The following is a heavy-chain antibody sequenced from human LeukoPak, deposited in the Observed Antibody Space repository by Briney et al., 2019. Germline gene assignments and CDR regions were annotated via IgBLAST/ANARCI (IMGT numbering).Heavy chain of an antibody. D-gene: IGHD3-10*01. Sequence: ASVKVSCKASGYTFTGYYMHWVRRAPGRGLEWMGWINPNSGGTNYAQKFQGRVTMTRDTSISTAYMELSRLRSDDTAVYYWGRGGRGVRGGEDYFDYWGQGTLVTVSS. J-gene: IGHJ4*02. CDR1: GYTFTGYY. CDR3: GRGGRGVRGGEDYFDY. V-gene: IGHV1-2*02. CDR2: INPNSGGT.